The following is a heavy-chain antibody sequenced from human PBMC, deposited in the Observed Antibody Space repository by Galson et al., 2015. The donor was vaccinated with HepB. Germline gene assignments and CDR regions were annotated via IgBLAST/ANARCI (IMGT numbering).Heavy chain of an antibody. Sequence: QSGAEVKKPGESLKISCKGSGYRFTNYWIGWVRQMPGKGLEWMGIIYPGDSDTRYSPSFQGQVTVSADKSITTAYLQWSSLKASDTAMYYCARTYYDFWSGLDYWGQGTLVTVSS. CDR1: GYRFTNYW. J-gene: IGHJ4*02. CDR3: ARTYYDFWSGLDY. D-gene: IGHD3-3*01. CDR2: IYPGDSDT. V-gene: IGHV5-51*03.